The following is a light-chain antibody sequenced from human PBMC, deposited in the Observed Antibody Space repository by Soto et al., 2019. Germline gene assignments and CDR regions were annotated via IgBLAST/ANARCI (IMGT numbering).Light chain of an antibody. Sequence: EVVLTQSPGTLSLSPGERATLSCRASQSVINNYLAWYQQKPGQAPRLLIYGASSRATGIPVRFSGSGSGTDFTVNISRLEPEDFAVYSCQQYAKSPEWTFGQGTKVEIK. V-gene: IGKV3-20*01. CDR1: QSVINNY. CDR2: GAS. J-gene: IGKJ1*01. CDR3: QQYAKSPEWT.